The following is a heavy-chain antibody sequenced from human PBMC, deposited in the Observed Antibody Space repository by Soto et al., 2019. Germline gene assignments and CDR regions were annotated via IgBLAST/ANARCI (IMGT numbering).Heavy chain of an antibody. CDR2: IKEDGSEK. CDR3: ASGGAVAGSF. J-gene: IGHJ4*01. CDR1: EFTFSGYW. D-gene: IGHD6-19*01. V-gene: IGHV3-7*01. Sequence: EVQLVESGGGLVQPGGSLRLSGAASEFTFSGYWMSWVRQAPGKGLEWVANIKEDGSEKYYVDSVKGRFTSSRDNAKKSLSLQMNSLRFDDTAVYFCASGGAVAGSFWGQGTLVIVSS.